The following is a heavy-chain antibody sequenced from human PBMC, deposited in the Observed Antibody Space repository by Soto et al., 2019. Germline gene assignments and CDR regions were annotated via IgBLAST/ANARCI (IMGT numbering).Heavy chain of an antibody. D-gene: IGHD5-12*01. CDR2: IWYDANFK. J-gene: IGHJ3*02. CDR3: ARDQSAYSVYNHDFHI. Sequence: QMQLLESGGGVVQPGTSLRLSCAASGFAFNTYTMHWVRQAPGRGLEWVAVIWYDANFKFYADSVKGRFTISRDNSNNTLYLQMSSLRVDDTAVYYCARDQSAYSVYNHDFHIWGQGTMGTVSS. CDR1: GFAFNTYT. V-gene: IGHV3-33*01.